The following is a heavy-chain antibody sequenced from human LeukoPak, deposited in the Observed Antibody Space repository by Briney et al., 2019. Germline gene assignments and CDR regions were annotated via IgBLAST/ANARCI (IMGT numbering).Heavy chain of an antibody. CDR1: GYSFTSYW. Sequence: GESLRISCKGSGYSFTSYWISWVRQMPGKGLEWMGRIDPSDSYTNYSPSFQGHVPISADKSISTAYLQWSSLKASDTAMYYCARPGSHCSSTGCLDAFDIWGQGTMVTVSS. D-gene: IGHD2-2*01. J-gene: IGHJ3*02. CDR2: IDPSDSYT. CDR3: ARPGSHCSSTGCLDAFDI. V-gene: IGHV5-10-1*01.